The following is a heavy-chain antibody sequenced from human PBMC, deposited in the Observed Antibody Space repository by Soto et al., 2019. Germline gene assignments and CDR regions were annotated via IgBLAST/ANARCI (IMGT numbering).Heavy chain of an antibody. Sequence: GASVKVSCKVSGYTLTELSMHWVRQAPGKGLEWMGGFDPEDGETIYAQKFQGRVTMTEDTSTDTAYMELSSLRSEDTAVYYCATARGYDILTGFDPWGQGTLVTSPQ. J-gene: IGHJ5*02. CDR3: ATARGYDILTGFDP. V-gene: IGHV1-24*01. CDR2: FDPEDGET. CDR1: GYTLTELS. D-gene: IGHD3-9*01.